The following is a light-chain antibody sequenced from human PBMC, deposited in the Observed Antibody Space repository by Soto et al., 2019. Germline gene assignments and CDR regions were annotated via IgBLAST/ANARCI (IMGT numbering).Light chain of an antibody. J-gene: IGLJ1*01. V-gene: IGLV2-14*01. CDR1: SSDFGAYNY. CDR2: DVS. Sequence: QSVLTQPPSVSGSPGQSITISCTGTSSDFGAYNYVSWYQQHPGKAPKLMICDVSDRPSGVSTRFSGSKSGNTASLTISGLQAEDEADYYCSSYTSGSTPWVFGTGTKVTVL. CDR3: SSYTSGSTPWV.